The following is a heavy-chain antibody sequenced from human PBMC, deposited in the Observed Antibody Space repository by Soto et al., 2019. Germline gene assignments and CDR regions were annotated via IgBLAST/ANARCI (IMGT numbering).Heavy chain of an antibody. Sequence: SLTLSCASSSFPFHYFAISWVGQAPEKGLEWVSAISASGVNTYYADSLRGRFTISRDNSKNTLYLQMNSLRAEDTALYYCAKDGRTWDTAMSFDFWGQET. V-gene: IGHV3-23*01. J-gene: IGHJ4*02. CDR3: AKDGRTWDTAMSFDF. CDR2: ISASGVNT. D-gene: IGHD5-18*01. CDR1: SFPFHYFA.